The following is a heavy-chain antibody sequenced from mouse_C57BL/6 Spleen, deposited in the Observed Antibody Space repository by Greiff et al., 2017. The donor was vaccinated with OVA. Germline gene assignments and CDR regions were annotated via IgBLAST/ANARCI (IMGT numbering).Heavy chain of an antibody. Sequence: QVQLQQSGPELVKPGASVKISCKASGYAFSSSWMNWVKQKPGKGLEWIGRIYPGDGDTNYNGKFKGKATLTADKSSSTAYMQLSSLTSEDSAVYFCARGNGKRYFDVWGTGTTVTVSS. CDR2: IYPGDGDT. D-gene: IGHD1-1*01. CDR3: ARGNGKRYFDV. J-gene: IGHJ1*03. CDR1: GYAFSSSW. V-gene: IGHV1-82*01.